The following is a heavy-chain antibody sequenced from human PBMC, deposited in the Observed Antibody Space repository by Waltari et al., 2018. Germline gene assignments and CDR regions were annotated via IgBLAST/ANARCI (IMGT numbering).Heavy chain of an antibody. CDR1: DGSISSSGYY. V-gene: IGHV4-39*01. CDR2: IYYTGGT. Sequence: KPSETLSLTCTVSDGSISSSGYYWGWIRQPPGKGLEWIGSIYYTGGTYYNPSLKSRVTISVDTSKRQFSLQLSSVTAADTAVYHCARHFPPLYSRAFDYWSQGNLVTVSS. J-gene: IGHJ4*02. CDR3: ARHFPPLYSRAFDY. D-gene: IGHD6-13*01.